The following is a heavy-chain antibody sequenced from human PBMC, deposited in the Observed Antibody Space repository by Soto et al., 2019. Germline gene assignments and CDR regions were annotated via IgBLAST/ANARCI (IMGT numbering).Heavy chain of an antibody. Sequence: SETLSLTCAASGGSISSSNWWSWVRQPPGKGLEWIGEIYHSGSTNYNPSLKSRVTISVDKSKNQFSLKLSSVTAADTAVYYCARTTITYNWNYSFDYWGQGTLATVSS. CDR1: GGSISSSNW. CDR3: ARTTITYNWNYSFDY. CDR2: IYHSGST. J-gene: IGHJ4*02. D-gene: IGHD1-7*01. V-gene: IGHV4-4*02.